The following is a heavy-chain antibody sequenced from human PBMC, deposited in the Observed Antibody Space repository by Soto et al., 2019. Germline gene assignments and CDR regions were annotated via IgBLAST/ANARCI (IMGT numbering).Heavy chain of an antibody. CDR1: GYTFTGYY. D-gene: IGHD2-15*01. Sequence: ASVKVSCKASGYTFTGYYIHWVRQAPGQGLEWVGWINPHSGGTNSAQKFQGRVTMTRDTSISTAYMELTSLRSDDTAVYYCARDRGGLYNFYGVDVWGQGTTVTVSS. CDR3: ARDRGGLYNFYGVDV. V-gene: IGHV1-2*02. CDR2: INPHSGGT. J-gene: IGHJ6*02.